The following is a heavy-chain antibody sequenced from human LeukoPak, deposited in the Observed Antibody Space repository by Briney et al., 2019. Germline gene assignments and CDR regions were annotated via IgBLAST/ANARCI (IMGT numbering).Heavy chain of an antibody. J-gene: IGHJ4*02. CDR2: IKQDGSEK. Sequence: GGSLRLSCAASGFTFSSYWMSWVRQAPGKGLEWGANIKQDGSEKYYVDSVKGRFTISRDNAKNSLYLQMNSLRAEDTAVYYCARDRVDSSGWYQVYWGQGTLVTVSS. V-gene: IGHV3-7*03. D-gene: IGHD6-19*01. CDR3: ARDRVDSSGWYQVY. CDR1: GFTFSSYW.